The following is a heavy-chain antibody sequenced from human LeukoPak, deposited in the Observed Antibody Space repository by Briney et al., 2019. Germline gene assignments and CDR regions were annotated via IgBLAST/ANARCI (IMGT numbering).Heavy chain of an antibody. Sequence: PRGSLRLSCAASGLTFSSFAMTWVRQAPGKGLEGVSGISGNGSTTYYADSVKGRFTISRDNSKNTLYLQMNSLRVEDTAIYYCAKGGRWDYYDSSHWGQGTMVTVSS. CDR1: GLTFSSFA. D-gene: IGHD3-22*01. J-gene: IGHJ3*01. V-gene: IGHV3-23*01. CDR3: AKGGRWDYYDSSH. CDR2: ISGNGSTT.